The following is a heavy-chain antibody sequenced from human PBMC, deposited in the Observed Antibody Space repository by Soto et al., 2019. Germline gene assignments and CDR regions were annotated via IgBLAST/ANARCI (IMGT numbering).Heavy chain of an antibody. V-gene: IGHV3-13*01. D-gene: IGHD6-19*01. CDR2: IGTAGDT. CDR3: ARDRYGAVGIDAFDI. J-gene: IGHJ3*02. Sequence: GGSLRLSCAASGFTFSSYDMHWVRQATGKGLEWVSAIGTAGDTYYPGSVKGRFTISRENAKNSLYLQMNSLRAGDTAVYYCARDRYGAVGIDAFDIWGQGTRVTVSS. CDR1: GFTFSSYD.